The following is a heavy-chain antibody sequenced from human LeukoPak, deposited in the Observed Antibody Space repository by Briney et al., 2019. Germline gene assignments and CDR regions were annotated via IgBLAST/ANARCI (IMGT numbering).Heavy chain of an antibody. CDR3: ARDGGAYFDY. CDR1: GGSISSYY. J-gene: IGHJ4*02. V-gene: IGHV4-59*01. Sequence: PSETLSLTCTVSGGSISSYYWSWIRQPPGKGLEWIGYIYYSGGTNYNPSLKSRVTISVDTSKNQFSLKLNSVTAADTAVYYCARDGGAYFDYWGQGTLVTVSS. CDR2: IYYSGGT. D-gene: IGHD3-16*01.